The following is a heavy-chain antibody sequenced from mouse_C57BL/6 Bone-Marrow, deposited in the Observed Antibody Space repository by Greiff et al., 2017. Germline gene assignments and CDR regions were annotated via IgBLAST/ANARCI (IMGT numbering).Heavy chain of an antibody. D-gene: IGHD1-1*01. Sequence: DVKLVESGGGLMKPGGSLKLSCAASGFTFSDYGMHWVRQAPEKGLEWVAYISSGSSTIYYADTVKGRFTISRDNAKNTLFLQMTSLRSEDTAMYYCARHGSSPFAYWGQGTLVTVSA. CDR3: ARHGSSPFAY. CDR1: GFTFSDYG. J-gene: IGHJ3*01. V-gene: IGHV5-17*01. CDR2: ISSGSSTI.